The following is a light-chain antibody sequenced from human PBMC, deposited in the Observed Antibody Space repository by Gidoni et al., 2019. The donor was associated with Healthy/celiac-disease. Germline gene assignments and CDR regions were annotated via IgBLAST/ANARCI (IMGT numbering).Light chain of an antibody. CDR3: QQYGSSPWT. CDR1: QSVSSSY. J-gene: IGKJ1*01. CDR2: GAS. Sequence: IVLTQSPGTLSLSPGESATLSCRASQSVSSSYLAWYQQKPGQAPRLLIYGASSRATGIPDRFSGSGSGTDFTLTISRLEPEDFAVYYCQQYGSSPWTFGQGTKVESK. V-gene: IGKV3-20*01.